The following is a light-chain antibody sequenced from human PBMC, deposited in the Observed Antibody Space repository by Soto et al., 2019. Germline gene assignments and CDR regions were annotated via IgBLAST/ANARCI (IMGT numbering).Light chain of an antibody. J-gene: IGLJ1*01. CDR1: SNDVGGYNY. CDR3: SSYTTSSPYV. V-gene: IGLV2-14*01. Sequence: QSALTPPASVSGSPGQSVTISCTGTSNDVGGYNYVSWYQQHPGKAPKLVIYEVSHRPSGISGRFSGSKSGNTASLTISGLQVDDEADYFCSSYTTSSPYVFGAGTKLTVL. CDR2: EVS.